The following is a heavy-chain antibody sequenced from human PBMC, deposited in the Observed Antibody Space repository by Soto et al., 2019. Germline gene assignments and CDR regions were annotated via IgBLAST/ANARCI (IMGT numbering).Heavy chain of an antibody. J-gene: IGHJ5*02. Sequence: SGTLSLTCPASGVSISSYYWSWIRQPPGKGLEWIGYIYYSGSTNYNPSLKSRVTISVDTSKNQFSLKLSSVTAADTAVYYCARVYSSGWHNWFDPWGQGTLVNVSS. V-gene: IGHV4-59*01. CDR1: GVSISSYY. CDR2: IYYSGST. D-gene: IGHD6-19*01. CDR3: ARVYSSGWHNWFDP.